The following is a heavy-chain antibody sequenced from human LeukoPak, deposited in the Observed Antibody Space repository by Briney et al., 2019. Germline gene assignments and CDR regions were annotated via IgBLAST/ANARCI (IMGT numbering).Heavy chain of an antibody. V-gene: IGHV1-2*02. CDR1: GYTFTGYY. CDR3: ARDFQNRKWYDGPGYYFDF. J-gene: IGHJ4*02. D-gene: IGHD2-15*01. CDR2: INPNSGGT. Sequence: ASVKVSCKASGYTFTGYYMHWVRQAPGQGLEWMGWINPNSGGTNYAQKFQGRVTMTTDASINTAYMEVRSLTSDDTAVYYCARDFQNRKWYDGPGYYFDFWGQGTLVTVSS.